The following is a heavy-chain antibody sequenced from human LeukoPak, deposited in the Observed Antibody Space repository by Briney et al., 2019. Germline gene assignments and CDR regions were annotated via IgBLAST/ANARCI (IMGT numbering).Heavy chain of an antibody. D-gene: IGHD3-16*01. V-gene: IGHV4-34*01. CDR1: GGSFSGYY. CDR2: INHSGST. Sequence: PSETLSLTCAVYGGSFSGYYWSWIRQPPGKGLEWTGEINHSGSTNYNPSLKSRVTISVDTSKNQFSLKLSSVTAADTAVYYCARGLRAYYYYYMDVWGKGTTVTVSS. CDR3: ARGLRAYYYYYMDV. J-gene: IGHJ6*03.